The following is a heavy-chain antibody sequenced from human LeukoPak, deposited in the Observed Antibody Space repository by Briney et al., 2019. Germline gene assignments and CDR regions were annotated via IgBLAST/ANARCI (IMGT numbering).Heavy chain of an antibody. J-gene: IGHJ4*02. CDR2: ISSSSSTI. Sequence: GGSLRLSCAASGFTFSSYNMNWVRQAPGPGLEWVSYISSSSSTIYYADSVKGRFTISRDNSQDTLYLEVKSLRVEDTAVYFCAKPLYAVRGKNFFDYWGQGTLVIVSS. CDR1: GFTFSSYN. D-gene: IGHD3-16*01. V-gene: IGHV3-48*01. CDR3: AKPLYAVRGKNFFDY.